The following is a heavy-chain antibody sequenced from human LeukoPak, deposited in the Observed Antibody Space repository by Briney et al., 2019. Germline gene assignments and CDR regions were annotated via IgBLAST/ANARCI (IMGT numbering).Heavy chain of an antibody. CDR3: ARTYCSGGICHFYY. D-gene: IGHD2-15*01. Sequence: SETLSLSCTVSGGSISSYYRSWIRQPPGKGLEWIGYIYYSGNTDSNPSLKSRVTVSVDTSKKQFSLKLSSVTAADTAVYYCARTYCSGGICHFYYWGHGKPVSVSS. CDR2: IYYSGNT. CDR1: GGSISSYY. J-gene: IGHJ4*01. V-gene: IGHV4-59*08.